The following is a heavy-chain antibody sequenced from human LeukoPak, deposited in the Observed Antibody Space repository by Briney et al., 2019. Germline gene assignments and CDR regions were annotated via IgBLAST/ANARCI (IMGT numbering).Heavy chain of an antibody. CDR1: GFTFSSCA. V-gene: IGHV3-64*01. CDR2: ISSNGGST. CDR3: AKDTGRYCSSTSCHGAPDY. J-gene: IGHJ4*02. D-gene: IGHD2-2*01. Sequence: GGSLRLSCAASGFTFSSCAMHWVRQAPGKGLEYVSVISSNGGSTYYSNSMKGRFTISRDNSKNTLYLQMNSLRAEDTAVYYCAKDTGRYCSSTSCHGAPDYWGQGTLVTVSS.